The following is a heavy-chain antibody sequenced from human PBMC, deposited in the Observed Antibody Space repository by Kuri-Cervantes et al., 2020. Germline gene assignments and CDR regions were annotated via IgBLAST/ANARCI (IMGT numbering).Heavy chain of an antibody. CDR2: ISYDGSNK. Sequence: GESLKISCAASGFTFSSYGMHWVRQAPGKGLEWVAVISYDGSNKYYADSVKGRFTISRDNSKNTLYLQMNSLRAEDTAVYYCASPGGVYGSGSYYNGGYYWGQGTLVTVSS. CDR1: GFTFSSYG. J-gene: IGHJ4*02. CDR3: ASPGGVYGSGSYYNGGYY. V-gene: IGHV3-30*03. D-gene: IGHD3-10*01.